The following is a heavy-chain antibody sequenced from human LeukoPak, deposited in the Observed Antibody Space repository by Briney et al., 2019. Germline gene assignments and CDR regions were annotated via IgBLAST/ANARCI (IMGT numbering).Heavy chain of an antibody. J-gene: IGHJ4*02. CDR2: MNPNSGNT. V-gene: IGHV1-8*02. Sequence: ASVKVSCKASGYTFTDYTINWVRQATGQGLEWMGWMNPNSGNTGYAQKFQGRVTMTRNTSISTAYMELSSLRSEDTAVYYCARVLGSGYYYDFDYWGQGTLVTVSS. CDR3: ARVLGSGYYYDFDY. D-gene: IGHD3-22*01. CDR1: GYTFTDYT.